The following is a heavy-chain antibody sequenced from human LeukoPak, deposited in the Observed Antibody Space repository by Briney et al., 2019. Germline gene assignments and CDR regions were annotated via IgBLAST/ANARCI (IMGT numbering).Heavy chain of an antibody. CDR3: ASGSAMVTGVWSDP. D-gene: IGHD5-18*01. J-gene: IGHJ5*02. CDR2: INHSGST. V-gene: IGHV4-34*01. CDR1: GGSFSGYC. Sequence: SETLSLTCAVYGGSFSGYCWSWIRQPPGKGLEWIGEINHSGSTNYNPSLKSRVTISVDTSKNQFSLKLSSVTAADTAVYYCASGSAMVTGVWSDPWGQGTLVTVSS.